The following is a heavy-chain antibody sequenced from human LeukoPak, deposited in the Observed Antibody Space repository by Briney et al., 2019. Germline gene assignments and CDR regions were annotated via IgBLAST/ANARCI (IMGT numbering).Heavy chain of an antibody. CDR3: VRHDWFDP. Sequence: GRSLRLSCAASGFTFSTSWMTWVRQASGKGLEWVATINQDGTEEYYLDSVKGRFTISRDNAKNSLSLQMNSLRAEDTAIYYCVRHDWFDPWGQGTLVTVSS. CDR2: INQDGTEE. V-gene: IGHV3-7*03. CDR1: GFTFSTSW. J-gene: IGHJ5*02.